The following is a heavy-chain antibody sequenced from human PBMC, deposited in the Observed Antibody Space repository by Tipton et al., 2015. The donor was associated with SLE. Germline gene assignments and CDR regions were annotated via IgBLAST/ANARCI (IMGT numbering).Heavy chain of an antibody. CDR3: ARADSGSYPLYDY. J-gene: IGHJ4*02. Sequence: TLSLTCTVSGGSISSHYWSWIRQPPGKGLEWIGYIYYSGSTNYNPSLKSRVTISVDTSKNQFSLKLSSVTAADTAVYYCARADSGSYPLYDYWGQGTLVTVSS. CDR1: GGSISSHY. CDR2: IYYSGST. V-gene: IGHV4-59*11. D-gene: IGHD1-26*01.